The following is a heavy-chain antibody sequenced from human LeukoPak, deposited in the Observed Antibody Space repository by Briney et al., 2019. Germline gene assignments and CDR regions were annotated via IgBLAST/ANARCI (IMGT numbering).Heavy chain of an antibody. CDR1: GGSISSYY. CDR2: FHHSGNT. Sequence: PSETLSLTCTVSGGSISSYYWTSVRQPPGKRLEWIGHFHHSGNTNYNPALKSRITLSVDTSKNEFSLKMSSVTAADTAVYYCAAGRQWLVYDFWGQGALVTVSS. D-gene: IGHD6-19*01. CDR3: AAGRQWLVYDF. V-gene: IGHV4-59*03. J-gene: IGHJ4*02.